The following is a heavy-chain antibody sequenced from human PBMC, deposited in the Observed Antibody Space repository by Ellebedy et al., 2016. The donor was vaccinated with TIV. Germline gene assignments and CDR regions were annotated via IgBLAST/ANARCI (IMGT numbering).Heavy chain of an antibody. CDR2: ISGSATTI. Sequence: GGSLRLXCAASGFTITNYAMTWVRQAPGKGLEYIASISGSATTIYYADSVKGRFTISRDNADNSLFLQMNSLRPGDTAVYYCVRDLRSGSGTYYDHWGQGTLVAVSS. J-gene: IGHJ4*02. CDR1: GFTITNYA. CDR3: VRDLRSGSGTYYDH. V-gene: IGHV3-11*01. D-gene: IGHD3-10*01.